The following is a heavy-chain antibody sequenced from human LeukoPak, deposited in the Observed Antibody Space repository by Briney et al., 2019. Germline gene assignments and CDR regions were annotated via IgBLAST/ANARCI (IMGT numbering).Heavy chain of an antibody. D-gene: IGHD2-2*02. J-gene: IGHJ4*02. CDR2: ISAYNGNT. Sequence: GASVKVSCKASGYTFTSYGISWVRQAPGQGLEWMGWISAYNGNTNYAQKLQGRVTMTTDTSTSTAYMELRSLRSDDTAVYYCARARLYTMLYYFDYWGQGTLVTVSS. CDR1: GYTFTSYG. V-gene: IGHV1-18*01. CDR3: ARARLYTMLYYFDY.